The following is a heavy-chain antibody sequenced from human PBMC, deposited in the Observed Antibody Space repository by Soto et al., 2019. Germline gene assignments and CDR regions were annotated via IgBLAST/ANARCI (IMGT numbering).Heavy chain of an antibody. V-gene: IGHV3-23*01. J-gene: IGHJ4*02. CDR2: ISGSGGST. D-gene: IGHD2-21*02. Sequence: PGGSLRLSCAASGFTFSSYAMSWVRQAPGKGLEWVSAISGSGGSTYYADSVKGRFTISRDNSKNTLYLQMNSLRAEDTAVYYCAKAGCGGDCYSWLAEYWGQGTLVTVSS. CDR3: AKAGCGGDCYSWLAEY. CDR1: GFTFSSYA.